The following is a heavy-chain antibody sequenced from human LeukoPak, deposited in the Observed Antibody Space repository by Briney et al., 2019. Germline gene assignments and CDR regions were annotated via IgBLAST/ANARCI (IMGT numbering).Heavy chain of an antibody. V-gene: IGHV4-61*02. CDR3: ASVGIVGATYAFDI. J-gene: IGHJ3*02. CDR1: GGSISSGSYY. Sequence: SETLSLTCTVSGGSISSGSYYWSWIRQPAGKGLEWIGRIYTSGSTNYNPSLKSRVTISVDTSKNQFSLKLSSVTAADTAAYYCASVGIVGATYAFDIWGQGTMVTVSS. CDR2: IYTSGST. D-gene: IGHD1-26*01.